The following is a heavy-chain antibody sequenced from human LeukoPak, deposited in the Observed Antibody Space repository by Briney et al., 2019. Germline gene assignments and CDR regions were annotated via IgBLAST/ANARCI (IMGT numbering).Heavy chain of an antibody. J-gene: IGHJ5*02. CDR2: INHSGST. D-gene: IGHD2-2*01. CDR3: ARALGYCSSTSCRRWFDP. V-gene: IGHV4-34*01. CDR1: GGSFSGYY. Sequence: SETLSLTCAVYGGSFSGYYWSWIRQPPGKGLEWIGEINHSGSTNYNPYLKSRVTISVDTSKNQFSLKLSSVTAADTAVYYCARALGYCSSTSCRRWFDPWGQGTLVTVSS.